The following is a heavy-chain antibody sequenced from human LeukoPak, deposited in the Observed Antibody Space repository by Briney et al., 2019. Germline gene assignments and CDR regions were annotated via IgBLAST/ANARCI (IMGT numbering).Heavy chain of an antibody. CDR3: TRDAGYGYDRFDY. D-gene: IGHD5-18*01. CDR1: GFTFSSYG. J-gene: IGHJ4*02. CDR2: IRYDGSNR. Sequence: GGSLRLSCAASGFTFSSYGMHWVRQAPGKGLEWVAFIRYDGSNRYYADSVKGRFTISRDNSKNTLYLQMNSLRAEDTAVYYCTRDAGYGYDRFDYWGQGTQVTVSS. V-gene: IGHV3-30*02.